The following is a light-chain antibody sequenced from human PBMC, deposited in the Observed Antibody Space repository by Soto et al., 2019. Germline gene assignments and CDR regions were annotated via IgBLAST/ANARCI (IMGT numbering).Light chain of an antibody. CDR2: DKT. J-gene: IGLJ3*02. V-gene: IGLV1-51*01. CDR3: GAWDSSLRAWV. Sequence: QSVLTQAPSESAAPGQNVTISCSGRSSNIGNNFVSWFQQLPGTAPKLLIYDKTKRPSGIPERFSGSKSGTSATLAITGLQTGDEADFYCGAWDSSLRAWVFGGGTKLTVL. CDR1: SSNIGNNF.